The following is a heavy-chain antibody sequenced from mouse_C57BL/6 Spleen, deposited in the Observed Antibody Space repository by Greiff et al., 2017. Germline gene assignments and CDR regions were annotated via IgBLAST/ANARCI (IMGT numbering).Heavy chain of an antibody. D-gene: IGHD1-1*01. CDR3: ARGGTTVVDPWFAY. CDR1: GYAFSGYW. V-gene: IGHV1-80*01. Sequence: LVESGAELVKPGASVKISCKASGYAFSGYWMNWVKQRPGKGLEWIGQIYPGDGDTNYNGKFKGKATLTADKSSSTAYMQLSSLTSEDSAVYFCARGGTTVVDPWFAYWGQGTLVTVSA. J-gene: IGHJ3*01. CDR2: IYPGDGDT.